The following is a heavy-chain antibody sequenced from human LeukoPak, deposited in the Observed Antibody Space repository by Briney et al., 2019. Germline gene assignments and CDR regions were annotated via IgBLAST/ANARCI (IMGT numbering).Heavy chain of an antibody. Sequence: SETLSLTCTVSGGSISSSSYYWGWIRQPPGRGLEWIGSIYYSGSTYYNPSLKSRVTISVDTSKNQFSLKLSSVTAADTAVYYCARQTGSGLFTLPGGQGTLVTVSS. CDR3: ARQTGSGLFTLP. CDR2: IYYSGST. J-gene: IGHJ4*02. CDR1: GGSISSSSYY. V-gene: IGHV4-39*07. D-gene: IGHD3/OR15-3a*01.